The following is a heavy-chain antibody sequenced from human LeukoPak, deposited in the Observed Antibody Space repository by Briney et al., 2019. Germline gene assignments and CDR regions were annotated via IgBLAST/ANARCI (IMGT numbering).Heavy chain of an antibody. J-gene: IGHJ4*02. D-gene: IGHD3-22*01. CDR1: GFTFSIYA. CDR2: ITSSGDGT. CDR3: AKDRPNYYGSDGHYYRRDGDY. V-gene: IGHV3-23*01. Sequence: GGSLRLSCAASGFTFSIYAMSWVRQAPGKGLQCVSSITSSGDGTYYADSVKGRFTISRDNSENMLYLQMNSLRVEDTAVYFCAKDRPNYYGSDGHYYRRDGDYWGQRTLVTVSS.